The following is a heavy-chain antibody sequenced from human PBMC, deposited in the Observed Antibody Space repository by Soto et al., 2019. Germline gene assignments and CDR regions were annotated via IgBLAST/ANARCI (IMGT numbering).Heavy chain of an antibody. V-gene: IGHV4-34*01. D-gene: IGHD6-13*01. CDR1: GGSFSGYY. CDR3: ARRKQQLVRIDY. J-gene: IGHJ4*02. Sequence: SETLSLTCAVYGGSFSGYYWSWIRQPPGKGLEWIGEINHSGSTNYNPSLKSRVTISVDTSKNQFSLKPSSVTAADTAVYYCARRKQQLVRIDYWGQGTLVTVSS. CDR2: INHSGST.